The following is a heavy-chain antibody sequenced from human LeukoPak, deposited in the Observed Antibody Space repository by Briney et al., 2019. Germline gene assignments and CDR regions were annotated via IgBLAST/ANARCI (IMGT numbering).Heavy chain of an antibody. CDR3: ARDAGPSGSYPRGAFDI. CDR1: GGSISISNW. D-gene: IGHD1-26*01. J-gene: IGHJ3*02. V-gene: IGHV4-4*02. CDR2: IYHSGST. Sequence: PSQSLSLTSAFSGGSISISNWLSGVGHPPGKWLEWRGEIYHSGSTNYTPALKSRVAISVDKSKNQFSLKLSSVTAADTAVYYCARDAGPSGSYPRGAFDIWGQGTMVTVSS.